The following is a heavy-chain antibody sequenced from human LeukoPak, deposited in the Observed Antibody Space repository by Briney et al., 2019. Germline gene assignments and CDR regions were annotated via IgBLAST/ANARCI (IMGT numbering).Heavy chain of an antibody. D-gene: IGHD2-8*01. V-gene: IGHV7-4-1*02. CDR3: ARGRASIVLMVYALAIHPYYMDV. CDR2: INTNTGNP. CDR1: GYTFTSYA. Sequence: ASVKVSCKASGYTFTSYAMNWVRQAPGQGLEWMGWINTNTGNPTYAQGFTGRFVFSLDTSVSTAYLQISSLKAEDTAVYYCARGRASIVLMVYALAIHPYYMDVWGKGTTVTVSS. J-gene: IGHJ6*03.